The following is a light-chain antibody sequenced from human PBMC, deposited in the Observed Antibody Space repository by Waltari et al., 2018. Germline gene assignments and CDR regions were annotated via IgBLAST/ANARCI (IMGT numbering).Light chain of an antibody. V-gene: IGLV1-44*01. CDR2: SNN. CDR3: AAWDDSLNGPV. J-gene: IGLJ3*02. Sequence: QSVLTQPPSASGTPAPRVTISRSGSSSNIGSTTVHWYQQLPGTAPKLLIYSNNQRPSGVHDRFSGSKSGTSASLAISGLQSEDEADYYCAAWDDSLNGPVFGGGTKLIVL. CDR1: SSNIGSTT.